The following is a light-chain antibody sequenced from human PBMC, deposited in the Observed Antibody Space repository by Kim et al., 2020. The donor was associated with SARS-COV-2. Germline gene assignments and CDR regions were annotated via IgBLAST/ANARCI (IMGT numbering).Light chain of an antibody. CDR2: AAS. V-gene: IGKV1-39*01. CDR3: QQSYRTPRT. CDR1: QTITSY. J-gene: IGKJ1*01. Sequence: DIQMTQSPSSLSASVGDRVTITCRASQTITSYLNWYQQKPGKAPRLLIYAASTLQSGVPSRFSGSGSGTDFTLTISSLQPEDIATSYCQQSYRTPRTFGHGTKVDIK.